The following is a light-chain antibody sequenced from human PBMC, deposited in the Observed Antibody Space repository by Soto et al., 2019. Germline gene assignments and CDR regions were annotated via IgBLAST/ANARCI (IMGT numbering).Light chain of an antibody. Sequence: VVMTQFPATLSVSPGERATLSCRASQSVSTNLAWYQHKPGQAPRLLIHGASTRATGIPARFSGSGSGTEFTLTIRTLQSEDFAVYYCQQYNNWPPWTFGQGTKVEIK. J-gene: IGKJ1*01. CDR2: GAS. CDR3: QQYNNWPPWT. CDR1: QSVSTN. V-gene: IGKV3-15*01.